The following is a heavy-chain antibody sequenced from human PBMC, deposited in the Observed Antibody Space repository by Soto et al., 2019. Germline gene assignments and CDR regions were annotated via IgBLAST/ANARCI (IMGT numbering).Heavy chain of an antibody. CDR3: AASRGYCSSTSCYNSPFDY. CDR1: GYTFTGYY. D-gene: IGHD2-2*02. J-gene: IGHJ4*02. CDR2: IDPNSGGT. Sequence: QVQLVQSGAEVKKPGASVKVSCKASGYTFTGYYMHWVRQAPGQGLEWMGWIDPNSGGTNYAQKSQGRVTMTRDTSISTAYMELSRLRSDDTAVYYCAASRGYCSSTSCYNSPFDYWGQGTLVTVSS. V-gene: IGHV1-2*02.